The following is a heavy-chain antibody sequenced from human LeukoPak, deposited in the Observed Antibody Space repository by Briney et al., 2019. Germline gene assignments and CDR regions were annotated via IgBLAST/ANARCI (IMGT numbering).Heavy chain of an antibody. CDR3: ARAAGDYMDV. D-gene: IGHD6-13*01. J-gene: IGHJ6*03. CDR2: IYHSGST. V-gene: IGHV4-38-2*02. Sequence: PSETLSLTCTVSGYSISSGYYWGWIRQPPGKGLEWIGSIYHSGSTYYNPSLKSRVTISVDTSKNQFSLKLSSVTAVDTAVYYCARAAGDYMDVWGKGTTVTVSS. CDR1: GYSISSGYY.